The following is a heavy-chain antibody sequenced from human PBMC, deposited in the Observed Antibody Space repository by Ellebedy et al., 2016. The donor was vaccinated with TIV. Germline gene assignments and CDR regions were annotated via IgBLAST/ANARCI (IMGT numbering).Heavy chain of an antibody. Sequence: SETLSLXXAVYGGSFSGYYWSWIRQPPGKGLEWIGEINHSGSTNYNPSLKSRVTISVDTSKNQFSLKLSSVTAADTAVYYCANYDRDYWGQGTLVTVSS. CDR3: ANYDRDY. D-gene: IGHD3-22*01. J-gene: IGHJ4*02. CDR1: GGSFSGYY. V-gene: IGHV4-34*01. CDR2: INHSGST.